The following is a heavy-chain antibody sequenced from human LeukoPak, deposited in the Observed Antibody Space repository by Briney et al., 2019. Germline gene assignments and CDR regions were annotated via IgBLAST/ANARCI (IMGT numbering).Heavy chain of an antibody. V-gene: IGHV1-8*01. CDR1: GYTFTSYD. Sequence: ASVKVSCKASGYTFTSYDINWVRQATGQGLEWMGWMNPNSGNTSYAQKFQGRVTMTRNTSISTAYMELSSLRSADTAVYYCARGLGGAVASTWGYYSYFGMDVWGQGTTVTVSS. D-gene: IGHD6-19*01. CDR3: ARGLGGAVASTWGYYSYFGMDV. CDR2: MNPNSGNT. J-gene: IGHJ6*02.